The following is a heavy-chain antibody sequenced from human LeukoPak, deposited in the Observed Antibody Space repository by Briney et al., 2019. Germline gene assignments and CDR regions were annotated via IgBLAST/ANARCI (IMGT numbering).Heavy chain of an antibody. CDR3: AREKLRYFDWLFTPCDY. D-gene: IGHD3-9*01. CDR2: ISSSSSTI. Sequence: QSGGSLRLSCAASGFTFSSYSMNWVRQAPGKGLEWVSYISSSSSTIYYADSVKGRFTISRDNAKNSLYLQMNSLRAEDTAVYYCAREKLRYFDWLFTPCDYWGQGTLVTVSS. J-gene: IGHJ4*02. CDR1: GFTFSSYS. V-gene: IGHV3-48*04.